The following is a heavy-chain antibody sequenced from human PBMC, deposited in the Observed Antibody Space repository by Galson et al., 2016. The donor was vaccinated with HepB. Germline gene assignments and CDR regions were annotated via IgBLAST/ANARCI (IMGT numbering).Heavy chain of an antibody. V-gene: IGHV3-9*01. Sequence: SLRLSCAASGFTFDDHAMHWVRQAPGKGLEWVSGISWKSGSIGYADSVKGRFTISRDNAKNSLYLQMNSLRAEDTALYYCAKGLRFIYHSGMDVWGQGTTVTVSS. CDR1: GFTFDDHA. CDR2: ISWKSGSI. CDR3: AKGLRFIYHSGMDV. J-gene: IGHJ6*02.